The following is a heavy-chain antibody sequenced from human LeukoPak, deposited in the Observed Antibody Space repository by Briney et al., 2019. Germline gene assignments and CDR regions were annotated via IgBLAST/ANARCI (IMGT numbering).Heavy chain of an antibody. V-gene: IGHV5-10-1*01. CDR3: ARTQGTVTIDI. D-gene: IGHD4-17*01. Sequence: GESLRISCKGSGYSFTSYWMSWVRRMPGKGLVWMGRIDPSDSYTNYSPSFQGHVTISADKSISTAYLQWSRLKASDTAMYYCARTQGTVTIDIWGQGTMVTVSS. J-gene: IGHJ3*02. CDR1: GYSFTSYW. CDR2: IDPSDSYT.